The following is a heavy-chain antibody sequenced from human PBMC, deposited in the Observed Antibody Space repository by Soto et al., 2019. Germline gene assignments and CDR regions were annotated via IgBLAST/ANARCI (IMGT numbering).Heavy chain of an antibody. V-gene: IGHV3-23*01. CDR1: GFTFSSYA. CDR3: AKALGRPDGDFSLGYAFDI. CDR2: ISGSGGST. Sequence: EVQLLESGGGLVQPGGSLRLSCAASGFTFSSYAMSWVRQPPGKGLEWVSAISGSGGSTYYADSVKGRFTISRDNSKNTLYLQMNSLRAEDTAVYYCAKALGRPDGDFSLGYAFDIWGQGTMVTVSS. J-gene: IGHJ3*02. D-gene: IGHD2-21*01.